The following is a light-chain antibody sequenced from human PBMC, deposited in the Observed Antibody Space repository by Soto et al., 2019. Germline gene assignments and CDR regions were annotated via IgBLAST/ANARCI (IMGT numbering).Light chain of an antibody. Sequence: DIQMTQSPSTLSGSVGDRVTITCRASQTISSWLAWYQQKPGKAPKLLIYKASTLKSGVPSRFSGSGSGTDFTLTISSLQPEDVATYYCQQYNRAPQTFGQGTKVDIK. CDR1: QTISSW. J-gene: IGKJ1*01. CDR2: KAS. V-gene: IGKV1-5*03. CDR3: QQYNRAPQT.